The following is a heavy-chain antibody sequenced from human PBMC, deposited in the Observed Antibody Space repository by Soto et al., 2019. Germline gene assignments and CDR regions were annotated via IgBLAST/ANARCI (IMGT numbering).Heavy chain of an antibody. CDR2: IKQDGSEK. V-gene: IGHV3-7*04. CDR1: GFTFSSYW. J-gene: IGHJ6*03. D-gene: IGHD2-15*01. Sequence: HPGGSLRLSCAASGFTFSSYWMSWVRQAPGKGLEWVANIKQDGSEKYYVDSVKGRFTISRDNAKNSLYLQMNSLRAEDTAVYYCARGGRWVAATHVYYYYYMDVWGKGTTVTVSS. CDR3: ARGGRWVAATHVYYYYYMDV.